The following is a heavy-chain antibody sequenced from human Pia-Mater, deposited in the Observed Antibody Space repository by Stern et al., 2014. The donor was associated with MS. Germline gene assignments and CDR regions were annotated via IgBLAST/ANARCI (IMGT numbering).Heavy chain of an antibody. J-gene: IGHJ4*02. CDR1: GFTFDDYA. V-gene: IGHV3-9*01. CDR2: ISWNSGSI. D-gene: IGHD6-19*01. Sequence: EVQLVESGGGLVQPGRSLRLSCAASGFTFDDYAMHWVRQAPGKGLERVSGISWNSGSIGYAASVKGRFTISRDNAKNSLYLQMNSLRAEDTALYYCAKPLHSGYSSGWYDYWGQGTLVTVSS. CDR3: AKPLHSGYSSGWYDY.